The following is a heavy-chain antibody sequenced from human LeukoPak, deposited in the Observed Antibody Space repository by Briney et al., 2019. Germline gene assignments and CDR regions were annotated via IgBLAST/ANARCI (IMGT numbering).Heavy chain of an antibody. D-gene: IGHD3-22*01. CDR2: ISNSGGNT. J-gene: IGHJ6*03. V-gene: IGHV3-23*01. CDR1: GFTFSSYA. CDR3: AKDSSGIVVARAAYYMDV. Sequence: PGGSLRLSCAASGFTFSSYAMNWVRQARGKGLEWVSAISNSGGNTYYADSVKGRFTISRDNSKNTVYLQMNSLRAEDSATYYCAKDSSGIVVARAAYYMDVWGKGTTVTISS.